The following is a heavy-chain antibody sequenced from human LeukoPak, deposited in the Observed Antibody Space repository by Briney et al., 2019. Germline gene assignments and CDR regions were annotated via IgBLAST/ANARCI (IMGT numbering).Heavy chain of an antibody. Sequence: PGGSLRLSCAASGFTFSSYSMNWVRQAPGKGLEWVSSISSSSSYIYYADSVKGRFTISRDNAKNSLYLQMNSLRAEDTAVYYCARLSRGSDRDAFDIWGQGTMVTVSS. CDR1: GFTFSSYS. CDR2: ISSSSSYI. J-gene: IGHJ3*02. V-gene: IGHV3-21*01. CDR3: ARLSRGSDRDAFDI. D-gene: IGHD3-10*01.